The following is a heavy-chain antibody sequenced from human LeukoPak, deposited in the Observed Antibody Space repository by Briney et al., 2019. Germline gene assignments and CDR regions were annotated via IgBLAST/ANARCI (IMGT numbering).Heavy chain of an antibody. CDR3: VRDPRFGVVPFDY. V-gene: IGHV3-30-3*01. D-gene: IGHD3-3*01. CDR1: GFTFSSYA. Sequence: GGSLRLSCAASGFTFSSYAMHWVRQAPGKGLEWVAVISYDGSNKYYADSVKGRFTISRDNAKNSLYVQMNSLRAEDTAVYYCVRDPRFGVVPFDYWGQGTLVTVSS. CDR2: ISYDGSNK. J-gene: IGHJ4*02.